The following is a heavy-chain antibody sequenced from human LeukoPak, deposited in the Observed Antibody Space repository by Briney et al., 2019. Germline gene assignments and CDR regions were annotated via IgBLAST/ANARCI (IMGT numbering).Heavy chain of an antibody. CDR1: GGSISSGGYY. CDR3: ARDPGHRYCSGGSCYPGPFDI. D-gene: IGHD2-15*01. CDR2: IYYSGST. J-gene: IGHJ3*02. V-gene: IGHV4-31*03. Sequence: SQTLSLTCTVSGGSISSGGYYWSWIRQHPGKGLEWIGYIYYSGSTYYNPSLKSRVTISVDTSKNQFSLKLSSATAADTAVYYCARDPGHRYCSGGSCYPGPFDIWGQGTMVTVSS.